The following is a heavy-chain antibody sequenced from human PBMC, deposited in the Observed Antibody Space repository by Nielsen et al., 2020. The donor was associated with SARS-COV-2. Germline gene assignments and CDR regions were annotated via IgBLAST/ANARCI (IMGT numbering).Heavy chain of an antibody. CDR3: ARLAVYGYPFFDY. V-gene: IGHV4-38-2*02. Sequence: ETLSLTCTVSGYSISSGYYWGWIRQPPGKGLEWIGFIYHSGRVDYNPSLKSRVTISVDTSRNQFSLKLSSVTAADTAVYYCARLAVYGYPFFDYWGQGTLVTVSS. CDR2: IYHSGRV. J-gene: IGHJ4*02. CDR1: GYSISSGYY. D-gene: IGHD5-18*01.